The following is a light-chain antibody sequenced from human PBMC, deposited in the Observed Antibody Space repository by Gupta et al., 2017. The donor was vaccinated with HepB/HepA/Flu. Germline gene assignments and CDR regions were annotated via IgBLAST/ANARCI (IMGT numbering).Light chain of an antibody. CDR3: CSYAGSHTFVV. Sequence: QSALTQPRSVSGSPGQSVTFSCTGTSSDVGIYNYVSWYQKHPGKAPKLMIYDVNKRPSGVPDRFSGSKSGNTASLTISGLQAEDEADYYCCSYAGSHTFVVFGGGTKLTVL. CDR2: DVN. V-gene: IGLV2-11*01. CDR1: SSDVGIYNY. J-gene: IGLJ2*01.